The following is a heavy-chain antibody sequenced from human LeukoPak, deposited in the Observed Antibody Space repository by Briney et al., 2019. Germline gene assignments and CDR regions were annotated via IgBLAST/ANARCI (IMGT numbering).Heavy chain of an antibody. V-gene: IGHV3-21*01. CDR3: ARDLGTDDSSGYYPNWFDP. D-gene: IGHD3-22*01. Sequence: PGGSLRLSCAASGFTFSSYSMNWVRQAPGKGLEWVSSISSSSSYIYYADSVKGRFTISRDNAKNTLYLQMNSLRAEDTAVYYCARDLGTDDSSGYYPNWFDPWGQGTLVTVSS. CDR1: GFTFSSYS. CDR2: ISSSSSYI. J-gene: IGHJ5*02.